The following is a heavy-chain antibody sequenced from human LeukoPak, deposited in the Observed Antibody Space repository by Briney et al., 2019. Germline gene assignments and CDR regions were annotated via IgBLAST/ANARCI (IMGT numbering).Heavy chain of an antibody. Sequence: PSETLSLTCAVYGGSFSGYYWSWIRQPPGKGLEWIGGINHSGSTNYNPSLKSRVTISVDTSKNQFSLKLSSVTAADTAVYYCARDGFSGIAAAGSYWYFDLWGRGTLVTVSS. CDR1: GGSFSGYY. J-gene: IGHJ2*01. D-gene: IGHD6-13*01. V-gene: IGHV4-34*01. CDR3: ARDGFSGIAAAGSYWYFDL. CDR2: INHSGST.